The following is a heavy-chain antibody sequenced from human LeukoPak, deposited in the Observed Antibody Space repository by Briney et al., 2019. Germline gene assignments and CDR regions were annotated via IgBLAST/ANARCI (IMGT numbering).Heavy chain of an antibody. CDR1: GGSISSGDYY. V-gene: IGHV4-30-4*08. D-gene: IGHD1-26*01. CDR2: IYYSGST. J-gene: IGHJ4*02. Sequence: SETLSLTCTVSGGSISSGDYYWSWIRQPPGKGLEWIGYIYYSGSTYYNPSLKSRVTISVDTSKNQFSLKLSSVTAADTAVYYCARGESGSYFGNLIDYWGQGTLVTVSS. CDR3: ARGESGSYFGNLIDY.